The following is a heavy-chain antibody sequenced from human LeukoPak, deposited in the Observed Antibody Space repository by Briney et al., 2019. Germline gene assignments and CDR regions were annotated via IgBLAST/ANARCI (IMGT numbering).Heavy chain of an antibody. D-gene: IGHD3-22*01. Sequence: PGGSLRLSCAGSGFTFSTYWMSWVRQAPGKGLDWVANIKQGGTDKYYVDSVKGRFTISRDNSKNTLYVQVNSLGTEDTAAYYCAKGSYYDSSGSFYFDYWGQGTLVTVSS. V-gene: IGHV3-7*03. J-gene: IGHJ4*02. CDR2: IKQGGTDK. CDR3: AKGSYYDSSGSFYFDY. CDR1: GFTFSTYW.